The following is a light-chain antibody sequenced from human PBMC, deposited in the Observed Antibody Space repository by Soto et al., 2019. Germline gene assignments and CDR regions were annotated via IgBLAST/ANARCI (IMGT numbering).Light chain of an antibody. CDR3: CSYAGGSTFL. Sequence: QSVVTQPASVSGSPGQSITISCTGTSSNVGSYSLVSWYQQHPGKAPTVIIYEVNKRPSGVSNRFSGSKSGNTASLTISGLQTVDEADYYCCSYAGGSTFLFGGGTKLTVL. CDR2: EVN. CDR1: SSNVGSYSL. V-gene: IGLV2-23*02. J-gene: IGLJ2*01.